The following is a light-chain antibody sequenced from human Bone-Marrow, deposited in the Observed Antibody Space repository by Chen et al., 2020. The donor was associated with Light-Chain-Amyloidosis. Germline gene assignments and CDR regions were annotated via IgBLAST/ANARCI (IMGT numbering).Light chain of an antibody. CDR2: DXX. V-gene: IGLV3-21*02. Sequence: SYXLXQPSSVSVXPGQXXXIAXGGNXXXSTRVYWYXXXPGQXPLXVXYDXXDRPXGIPGRLSGSNSGNTAXXTIXXXEAXXEADYXXQVWXRSSDRPVFGGGTKLTVL. CDR3: QVWXRSSDRPV. CDR1: XXXSTR. J-gene: IGLJ3*02.